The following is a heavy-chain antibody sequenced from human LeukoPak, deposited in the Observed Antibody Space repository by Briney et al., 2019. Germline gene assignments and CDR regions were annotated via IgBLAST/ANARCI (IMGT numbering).Heavy chain of an antibody. CDR1: GFTFTNYE. Sequence: PGGSLRLSCAASGFTFTNYEMIWIRQAPGKGLEWVSFISATGSLIQYGDSVKGRFTISRDNAKDSLSLQMNSLRAEDTAVYYCVVGYGSGSYNYWGQGTLVTVSS. D-gene: IGHD3-10*01. V-gene: IGHV3-48*03. CDR3: VVGYGSGSYNY. CDR2: ISATGSLI. J-gene: IGHJ4*02.